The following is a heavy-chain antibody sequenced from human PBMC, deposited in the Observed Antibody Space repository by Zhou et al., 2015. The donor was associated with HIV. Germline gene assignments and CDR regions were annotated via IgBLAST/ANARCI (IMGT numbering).Heavy chain of an antibody. CDR3: ARDIVPHSHHVRRFLGRGFDP. D-gene: IGHD3-16*02. V-gene: IGHV1-8*01. J-gene: IGHJ5*02. CDR1: GYTFTTYD. CDR2: MNAGGGQT. Sequence: QVQLVQSGAELKKPGASVKVSCKASGYTFTTYDINWMRQATGQRPEWMGWMNAGGGQTEYAQKFQGRVTITADESTSTAYMELSSLRSEDTAVYYCARDIVPHSHHVRRFLGRGFDPWGQGTLVTVSS.